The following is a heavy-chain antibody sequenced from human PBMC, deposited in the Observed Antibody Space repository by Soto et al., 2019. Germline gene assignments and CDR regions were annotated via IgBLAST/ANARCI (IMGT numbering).Heavy chain of an antibody. CDR3: ARDFDSSSWYRLDQ. J-gene: IGHJ4*02. CDR2: VYTSGTA. D-gene: IGHD6-13*01. CDR1: GGSINTYF. V-gene: IGHV4-4*07. Sequence: QVQLQESGPGLVKPSETLSLTCTVSGGSINTYFWSWIRQPAGKGLEWIGRVYTSGTANYNPSLKGRVLMSVDTSKNQFSLKVTSVTAADTAVYCCARDFDSSSWYRLDQWGQGTLVIVSS.